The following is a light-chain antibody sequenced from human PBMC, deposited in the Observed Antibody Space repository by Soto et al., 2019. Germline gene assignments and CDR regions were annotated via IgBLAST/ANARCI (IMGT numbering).Light chain of an antibody. V-gene: IGKV3-20*01. CDR1: QNVSSNY. J-gene: IGKJ2*01. CDR3: LYYGGYYGSSPRYT. Sequence: EIVLTQSPGTLSLSPGERATLSCRASQNVSSNYLAWYQQRPGQAPRLLMYGAFIRPTGIPDRISGSGSGTDFTVTIRRLEPEDFVVYCRLYYGGYYGSSPRYTFGQGTKLDIK. CDR2: GAF.